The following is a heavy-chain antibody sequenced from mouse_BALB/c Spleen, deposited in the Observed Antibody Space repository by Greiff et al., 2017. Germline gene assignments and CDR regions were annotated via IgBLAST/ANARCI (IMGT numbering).Heavy chain of an antibody. V-gene: IGHV1-7*01. J-gene: IGHJ3*01. CDR3: AIPLYYYGSSPWFAY. CDR1: GYTFTSYW. D-gene: IGHD1-1*01. CDR2: INPSTGYT. Sequence: VQGVESGAELAKPGASVKMSCKASGYTFTSYWMHWVKQRPGQGLEWIGYINPSTGYTEYNQKFKDKATLTADKSSSTAYMQLSSLTSEDSAVYYCAIPLYYYGSSPWFAYWGQGTLVTVSA.